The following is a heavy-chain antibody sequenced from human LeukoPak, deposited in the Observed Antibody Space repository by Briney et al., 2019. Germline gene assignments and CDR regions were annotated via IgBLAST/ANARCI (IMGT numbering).Heavy chain of an antibody. CDR1: GYSFTSYW. V-gene: IGHV5-51*01. CDR3: ARGYYDSSGYYEPFDY. Sequence: GESLKISCKGSGYSFTSYWIGWVRQMPGKGLEWMGIIYPGDSDTRYSPSFQGQVTISADKSISTAYLQWSSLKASDTAMYYCARGYYDSSGYYEPFDYWGQGTLVTVSS. D-gene: IGHD3-22*01. CDR2: IYPGDSDT. J-gene: IGHJ4*02.